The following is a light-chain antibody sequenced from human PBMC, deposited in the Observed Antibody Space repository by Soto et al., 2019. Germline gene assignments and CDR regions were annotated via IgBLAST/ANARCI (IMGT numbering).Light chain of an antibody. CDR1: QSVGRN. J-gene: IGKJ1*01. CDR3: QHFYNGPRT. V-gene: IGKV3-15*01. CDR2: GAS. Sequence: EIVMTQSPATLSVSPGDRVSLSCRASQSVGRNLGWYQQKPGQAPRLLIYGASTRATGIPARFAGSGSGTEFILTISSLQSEDFAIYFCQHFYNGPRTFGQGTKVELK.